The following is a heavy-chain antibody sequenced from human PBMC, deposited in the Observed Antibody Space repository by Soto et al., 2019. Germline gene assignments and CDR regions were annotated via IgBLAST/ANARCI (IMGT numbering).Heavy chain of an antibody. CDR1: GGSFSGYY. Sequence: QVQLQQWGAGLLKPSETLSLTCAVYGGSFSGYYWSWIRQPPGKGLEWIGEINHSGSTNYNPSLKSRVTISVDTSKNQFSRKLSSVTAADTAVYYCARGGLRRVWWPHYWGQGTLVTVSS. D-gene: IGHD5-12*01. CDR2: INHSGST. CDR3: ARGGLRRVWWPHY. J-gene: IGHJ4*02. V-gene: IGHV4-34*01.